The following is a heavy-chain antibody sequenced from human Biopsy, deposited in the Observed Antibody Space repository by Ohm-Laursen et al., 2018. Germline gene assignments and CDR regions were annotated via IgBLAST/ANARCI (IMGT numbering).Heavy chain of an antibody. CDR3: VREPKTGTAEAWYFDL. J-gene: IGHJ2*01. CDR2: ISYNERT. D-gene: IGHD3-9*01. CDR1: GASVKTSGYF. V-gene: IGHV4-31*03. Sequence: TLSLTCCVSGASVKTSGYFWAWIRQRPGKGLEWIGYISYNERTHYNPSPTSRLAISFDTSNNRISLQLRSVSVADTAVYYCVREPKTGTAEAWYFDLWGRGSPVTVPS.